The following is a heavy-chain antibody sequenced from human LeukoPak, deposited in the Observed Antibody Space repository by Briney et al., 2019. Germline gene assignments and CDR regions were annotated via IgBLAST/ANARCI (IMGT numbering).Heavy chain of an antibody. J-gene: IGHJ4*02. Sequence: GGSLRLSCAVSGFTFSRNVMHWVRQAPGKGLEWVTFISYDGSNEYYADSVKGRFTISRDNSKNTLYLQMNSLRAEDTAVYYCAKDGGGTDFDYWGQGTLVTVSS. CDR3: AKDGGGTDFDY. V-gene: IGHV3-30*02. CDR2: ISYDGSNE. CDR1: GFTFSRNV. D-gene: IGHD1-26*01.